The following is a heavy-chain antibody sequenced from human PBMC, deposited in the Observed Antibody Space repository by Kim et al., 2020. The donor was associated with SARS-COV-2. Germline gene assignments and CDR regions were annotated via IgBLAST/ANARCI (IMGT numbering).Heavy chain of an antibody. CDR1: GGTFSSYA. J-gene: IGHJ6*02. CDR2: IIPIFGTA. CDR3: AREYYDILTGYYRHKNYYYYGMDV. Sequence: SVKVSCKASGGTFSSYAISWVRQAPGQGLEWIGGIIPIFGTANYAQKFQGRVTITADESTSTAYMELSSLRSEDTAVYYCAREYYDILTGYYRHKNYYYYGMDVWGQGTTVTVSS. D-gene: IGHD3-9*01. V-gene: IGHV1-69*13.